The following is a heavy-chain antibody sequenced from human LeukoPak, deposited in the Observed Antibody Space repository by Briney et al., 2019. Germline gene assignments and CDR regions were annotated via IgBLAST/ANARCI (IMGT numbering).Heavy chain of an antibody. CDR2: IYYSGST. J-gene: IGHJ3*02. Sequence: PSQTLSLTCTVSGGSISSGDYYWSWIRQPPGKGLEWIGYIYYSGSTYYNPSLKSRVTISVDTSKNQFSLKLSSVTAADTAVYYCARGLIKTYYRRDYGSGTPTVAFDIWGQGTMVTVSS. CDR1: GGSISSGDYY. CDR3: ARGLIKTYYRRDYGSGTPTVAFDI. V-gene: IGHV4-30-4*01. D-gene: IGHD3-10*01.